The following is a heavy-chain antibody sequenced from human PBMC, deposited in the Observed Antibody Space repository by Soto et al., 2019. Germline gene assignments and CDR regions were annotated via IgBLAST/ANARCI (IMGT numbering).Heavy chain of an antibody. CDR2: ISGSGGST. D-gene: IGHD1-20*01. J-gene: IGHJ4*02. CDR1: GFTLKSYA. V-gene: IGHV3-23*01. Sequence: GGSLRLSSAAPGFTLKSYAMSWVRQAPGKGLEWVSAISGSGGSTYYADSVKGRFTISRDNSKNTLYLQMNSLRAEDTAVYYCATSLSITGIINYWGQGTLVTVSS. CDR3: ATSLSITGIINY.